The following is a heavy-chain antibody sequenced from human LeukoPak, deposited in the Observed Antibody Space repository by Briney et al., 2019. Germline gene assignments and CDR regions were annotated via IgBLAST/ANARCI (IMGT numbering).Heavy chain of an antibody. D-gene: IGHD5-24*01. Sequence: SETLSLTCAVYGGSFGGYYWSWIRRPPGKGLEWIGEINHSGSTNYNPSLKSRVTISVDTSKNQFSLKLSSVTAADTAVYYCARGGWLQLWHYYYGMDVWGRGTTVTVSS. J-gene: IGHJ6*02. CDR3: ARGGWLQLWHYYYGMDV. V-gene: IGHV4-34*01. CDR1: GGSFGGYY. CDR2: INHSGST.